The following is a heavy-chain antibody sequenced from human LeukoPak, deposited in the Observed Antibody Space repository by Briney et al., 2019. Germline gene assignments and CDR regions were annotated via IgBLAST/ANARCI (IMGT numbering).Heavy chain of an antibody. D-gene: IGHD2-8*01. CDR3: ARGYCTNGVCPPNYYYYYHMDV. CDR1: GGSFSGYY. J-gene: IGHJ6*03. V-gene: IGHV4-34*01. CDR2: INHSGST. Sequence: SETLSLTCAVYGGSFSGYYWSWIRQPPGKGLEWIGEINHSGSTNYNPSLKSRVTISVDTSKNQFSLRLSSVTAADTAVYYCARGYCTNGVCPPNYYYYYHMDVWGKGTTVTVSS.